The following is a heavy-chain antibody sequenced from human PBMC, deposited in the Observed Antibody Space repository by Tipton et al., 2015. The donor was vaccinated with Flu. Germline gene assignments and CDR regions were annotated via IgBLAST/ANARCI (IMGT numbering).Heavy chain of an antibody. D-gene: IGHD5-12*01. J-gene: IGHJ4*02. CDR3: AREPEWLRSSLVDF. CDR1: GDSIGSRYF. Sequence: TLSLTCSVSGDSIGSRYFWAWIRQAPGKGLEWIGNIHYSGSPHYNPSLKSRVTITVDTSKNQFSLRLSSVTAADTAVYYCAREPEWLRSSLVDFWGQGTLVTVSS. CDR2: IHYSGSP. V-gene: IGHV4-38-2*02.